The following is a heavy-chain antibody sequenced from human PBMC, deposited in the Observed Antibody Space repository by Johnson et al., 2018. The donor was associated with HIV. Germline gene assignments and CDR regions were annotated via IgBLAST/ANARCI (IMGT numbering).Heavy chain of an antibody. D-gene: IGHD6-13*01. J-gene: IGHJ3*02. CDR1: GFTVSSNY. CDR2: IYSGGST. Sequence: EVHLVESGGGLVQPGGSLRLSCAASGFTVSSNYMSLVRQAPGKGLEWVSVIYSGGSTYYADSVKGRFTISRDNSKNTLYLQMNSLRAGDTAVYYCGREGGYSSCWYGGYGLEDAFDIWGQGTMVTVSS. V-gene: IGHV3-66*01. CDR3: GREGGYSSCWYGGYGLEDAFDI.